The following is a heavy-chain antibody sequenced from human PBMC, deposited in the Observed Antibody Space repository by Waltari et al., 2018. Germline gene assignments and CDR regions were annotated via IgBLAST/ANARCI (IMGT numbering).Heavy chain of an antibody. CDR1: GFTFSGYA. Sequence: EVQLLESGGGLVQPGGSLRLSCAATGFTFSGYAMGWVRQAPGKGLSWFSVNYRGRSRTYYAASGTVRITISREKSKNTVDQPVDNLRAEDTAVYYCATGYFQHWGQGTLVTVSS. CDR2: NYRGRSRT. CDR3: ATGYFQH. V-gene: IGHV3-23*03. J-gene: IGHJ1*01.